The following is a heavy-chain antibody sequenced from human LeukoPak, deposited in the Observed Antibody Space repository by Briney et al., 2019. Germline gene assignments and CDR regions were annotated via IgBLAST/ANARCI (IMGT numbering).Heavy chain of an antibody. D-gene: IGHD3-9*01. Sequence: GASVKVSCKTSGYTFTSYYMHWLRQAPGQGLEWMGIINPSGGSTSYAQKFQGRVTTTRDTSTSTVYMELSSLRSEDTAVYYCARDRAGYDILTGFPYYYGMDVWGKGTTVTVSS. CDR1: GYTFTSYY. CDR2: INPSGGST. V-gene: IGHV1-46*01. CDR3: ARDRAGYDILTGFPYYYGMDV. J-gene: IGHJ6*04.